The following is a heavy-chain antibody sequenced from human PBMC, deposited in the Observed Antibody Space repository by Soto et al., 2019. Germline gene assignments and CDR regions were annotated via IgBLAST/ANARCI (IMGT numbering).Heavy chain of an antibody. CDR1: GYTFTSYG. V-gene: IGHV1-18*01. D-gene: IGHD4-17*01. CDR3: ARRHYGDYVYWWFDP. CDR2: ISAYNGNT. Sequence: QVQLVQSGAEVKKPGASVKVSCKASGYTFTSYGIRWVRQAPGQGLEWMGWISAYNGNTNYAQKLQGRVTMTTDTSTITAYMQLRSLRSDDTAVYYCARRHYGDYVYWWFDPWGQGTLVTVSS. J-gene: IGHJ5*02.